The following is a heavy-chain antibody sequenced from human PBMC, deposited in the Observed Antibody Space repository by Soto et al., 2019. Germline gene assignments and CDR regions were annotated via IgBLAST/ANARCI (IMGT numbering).Heavy chain of an antibody. CDR1: GFSVATIGAG. CDR2: IDWSDDK. Sequence: QITLKESGPTLVKATQTLTLTCSFSGFSVATIGAGVAWIRQPPGKALEWLALIDWSDDKRYRPSLTHRFAISKDTSKNQVVLTMTNVDPLDTATYFCAHSRISISGAPFDYWGQGTLVTVS. J-gene: IGHJ4*02. D-gene: IGHD3-3*01. CDR3: AHSRISISGAPFDY. V-gene: IGHV2-5*01.